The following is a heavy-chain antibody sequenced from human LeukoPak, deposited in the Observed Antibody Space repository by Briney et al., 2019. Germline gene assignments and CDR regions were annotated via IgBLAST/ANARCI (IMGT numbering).Heavy chain of an antibody. CDR3: ARVSQVGATNFDY. D-gene: IGHD1-26*01. Sequence: GASVKVSCKASGGTFSSYAISWVRQAPGQGLEWMGGIIPIFGTANYAQKFQGRVTITADESTSTAYMELSSLRSEDTAVYYCARVSQVGATNFDYWGQGTLVTVSS. CDR1: GGTFSSYA. V-gene: IGHV1-69*13. J-gene: IGHJ4*02. CDR2: IIPIFGTA.